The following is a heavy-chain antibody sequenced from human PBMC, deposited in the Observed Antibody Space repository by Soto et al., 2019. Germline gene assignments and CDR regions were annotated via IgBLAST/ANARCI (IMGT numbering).Heavy chain of an antibody. Sequence: SETLSLTCTVSGGSISSYYWSWIRQPPGKRLEWIGYIYYSGSTNYNPSLKSRVTISVDTSKNQFSLKLSSVTAADTAVYYCTRDRAISTAGHYYYYMDVWGKGATVTVSS. J-gene: IGHJ6*03. CDR2: IYYSGST. CDR3: TRDRAISTAGHYYYYMDV. D-gene: IGHD6-13*01. V-gene: IGHV4-59*01. CDR1: GGSISSYY.